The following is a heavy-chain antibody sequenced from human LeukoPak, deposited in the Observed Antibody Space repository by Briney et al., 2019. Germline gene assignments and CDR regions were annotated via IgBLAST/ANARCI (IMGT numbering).Heavy chain of an antibody. Sequence: GGSLRLSCAASTFTFSNYPMSWVRQAPGKGLEWVSTIGGSGGRTYYADSVKGRFTISRDNSKNTLYLQMNSLRAEDTAVYYCAKKGGDYYYYYMDVWGKGTTVTISS. CDR1: TFTFSNYP. V-gene: IGHV3-23*01. CDR3: AKKGGDYYYYYMDV. CDR2: IGGSGGRT. D-gene: IGHD4-17*01. J-gene: IGHJ6*03.